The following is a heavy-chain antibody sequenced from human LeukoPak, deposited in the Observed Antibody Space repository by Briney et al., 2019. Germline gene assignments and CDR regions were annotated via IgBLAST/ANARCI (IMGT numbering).Heavy chain of an antibody. V-gene: IGHV3-48*03. D-gene: IGHD5-24*01. J-gene: IGHJ3*02. CDR2: IGSSGGSR. Sequence: PGGCLRVSCAASGSTVSSSELDLVRRAPRKGLGWVSYIGSSGGSRYYADSVKGRFISSRDNAKNSFYLQMNSLRVEDTAIYYCAREDGDAFDIWGQGTMVSVSS. CDR1: GSTVSSSE. CDR3: AREDGDAFDI.